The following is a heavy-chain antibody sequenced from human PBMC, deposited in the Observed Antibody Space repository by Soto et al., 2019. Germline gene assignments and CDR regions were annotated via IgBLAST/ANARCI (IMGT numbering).Heavy chain of an antibody. CDR2: ISYDGSNK. Sequence: PVGSLRLSCAASGFTFSSYAMHWVRQAPGKGLEWVAVISYDGSNKYYADSVKGRFTISRDNSKNTLYLQMNSLRAEDTAVYYCAREYCSSTSCYMRGWFDPWGQGTLVTVSS. D-gene: IGHD2-2*02. CDR3: AREYCSSTSCYMRGWFDP. CDR1: GFTFSSYA. J-gene: IGHJ5*02. V-gene: IGHV3-30-3*01.